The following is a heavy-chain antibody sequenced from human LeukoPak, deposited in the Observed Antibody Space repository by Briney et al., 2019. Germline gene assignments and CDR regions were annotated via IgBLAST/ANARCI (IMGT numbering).Heavy chain of an antibody. Sequence: GSVKVSCKASGYTFTSYDINWVRQATGQGLEWMGWMNPNSGSTGYAQKFQGRVTMTRNTSINTAYMKLSSLRSEDTAVYYCARGLAPDCSSTSGYRYAFDIWGQGTMVTVSS. V-gene: IGHV1-8*01. CDR3: ARGLAPDCSSTSGYRYAFDI. J-gene: IGHJ3*02. D-gene: IGHD2-2*02. CDR1: GYTFTSYD. CDR2: MNPNSGST.